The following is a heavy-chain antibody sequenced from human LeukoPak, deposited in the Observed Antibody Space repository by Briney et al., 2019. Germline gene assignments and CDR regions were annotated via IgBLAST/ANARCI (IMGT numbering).Heavy chain of an antibody. CDR2: IKSDGST. CDR3: ARAPSEIGGYYPEYFRH. CDR1: GFTFSSYW. Sequence: TGGSLRLSCAASGFTFSSYWMHWVRHAPGKGLVWVSRIKSDGSTRYADSVKGRFTISRDNAKNTVSLQMTSLRAEDTGVYYCARAPSEIGGYYPEYFRHWGQGTLVIVSS. D-gene: IGHD3-22*01. J-gene: IGHJ1*01. V-gene: IGHV3-74*01.